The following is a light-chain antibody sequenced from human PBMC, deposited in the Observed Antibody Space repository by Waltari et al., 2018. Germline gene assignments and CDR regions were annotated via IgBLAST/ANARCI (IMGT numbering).Light chain of an antibody. Sequence: DIVMTQSPLSLSVTHGEPASISCRSTQSLLHSLGNTYLDWYLQRPGQSQQLLIYLGSMRASGVPDRFSGSGSGTDFTLQSSSVEAEDVGIYYCMQALQTPWTFGQGTRVEI. CDR3: MQALQTPWT. V-gene: IGKV2-28*01. J-gene: IGKJ1*01. CDR1: QSLLHSLGNTY. CDR2: LGS.